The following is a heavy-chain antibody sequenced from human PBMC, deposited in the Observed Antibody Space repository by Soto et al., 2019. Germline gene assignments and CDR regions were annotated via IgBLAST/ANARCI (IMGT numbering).Heavy chain of an antibody. D-gene: IGHD3-10*01. J-gene: IGHJ4*02. CDR1: GFTFSSYA. CDR2: ISGSGGST. Sequence: HPGGSLRLSCAASGFTFSSYAMSWVRQAPGKGLEWVSAISGSGGSTYYADSVKGRFTISRDNSKNTLYLQMNSLRAEDTAVYYCAKDFRITMVRGVIITQLTFDYWGQGTLVTVSS. CDR3: AKDFRITMVRGVIITQLTFDY. V-gene: IGHV3-23*01.